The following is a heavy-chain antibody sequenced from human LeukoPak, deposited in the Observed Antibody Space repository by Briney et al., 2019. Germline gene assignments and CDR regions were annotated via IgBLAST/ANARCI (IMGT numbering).Heavy chain of an antibody. D-gene: IGHD6-6*01. V-gene: IGHV3-20*01. CDR3: ARVSEAARNYYYYYMDV. Sequence: GGSLRLPCAASGFTFDDYGMSWVRQAPGKGLEWVSGINWNGGSTGYADSVKGRFTISRDNAKNSLYLQMNSLRAEDTALYHCARVSEAARNYYYYYMDVWGKGTTVTVSS. J-gene: IGHJ6*03. CDR2: INWNGGST. CDR1: GFTFDDYG.